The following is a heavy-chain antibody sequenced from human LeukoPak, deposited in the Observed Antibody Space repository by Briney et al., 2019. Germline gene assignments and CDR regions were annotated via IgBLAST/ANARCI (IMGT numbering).Heavy chain of an antibody. Sequence: SVKVSCKASGGTFSRYAISWVRQAPGQGLEWMGGIIPIFGTANYAQKFQGKVTITADESTSTAYMELRSLRSEDTAVCYCARGWDYDSGGRPTAYVYWGQGTLVTVSS. J-gene: IGHJ4*02. CDR2: IIPIFGTA. D-gene: IGHD3-22*01. CDR1: GGTFSRYA. V-gene: IGHV1-69*13. CDR3: ARGWDYDSGGRPTAYVY.